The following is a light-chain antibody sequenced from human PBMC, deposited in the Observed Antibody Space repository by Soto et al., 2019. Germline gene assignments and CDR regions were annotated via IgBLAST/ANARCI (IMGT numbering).Light chain of an antibody. CDR2: QDT. CDR1: KLGNKY. J-gene: IGLJ2*01. CDR3: QSWDNTNII. V-gene: IGLV3-1*01. Sequence: SYELTQPPSVSVSPGQTASITCSGDKLGNKYTCWYQQKPGQSPVLVISQDTKRPSGIPERFSGSNSGNTATLTISGTQAMDEADYYCQSWDNTNIIFGGGTQLTVL.